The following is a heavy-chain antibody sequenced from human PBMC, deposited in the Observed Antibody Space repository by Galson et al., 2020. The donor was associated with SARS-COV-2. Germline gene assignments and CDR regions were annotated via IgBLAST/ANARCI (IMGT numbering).Heavy chain of an antibody. Sequence: ASVKVSCKASGYTFTNYDIHWVRQATGDGLEWMGWMNTKRGNTGYVQRFQGRVTMTRATTTSTAYTELSSLRSEDRAVYYCASVWVRGFSYGCWLEPWGHGTLVTGSS. J-gene: IGHJ5*02. CDR3: ASVWVRGFSYGCWLEP. CDR1: GYTFTNYD. V-gene: IGHV1-8*01. CDR2: MNTKRGNT. D-gene: IGHD5-18*01.